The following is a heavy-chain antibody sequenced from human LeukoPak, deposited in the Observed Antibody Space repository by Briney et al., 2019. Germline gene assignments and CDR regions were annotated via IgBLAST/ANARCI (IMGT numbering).Heavy chain of an antibody. CDR1: GFTFSDYY. CDR3: ARRSYWNDVLDY. J-gene: IGHJ4*02. V-gene: IGHV3-11*04. Sequence: GGSLRLSCAASGFTFSDYYMSWIRQAPGKGPEWVSYISTSGSTIYYADSVRGRFTISRDNAKNSLYLQIISLRAEDTAVYYCARRSYWNDVLDYWGQGTLVTVSS. CDR2: ISTSGSTI. D-gene: IGHD1-1*01.